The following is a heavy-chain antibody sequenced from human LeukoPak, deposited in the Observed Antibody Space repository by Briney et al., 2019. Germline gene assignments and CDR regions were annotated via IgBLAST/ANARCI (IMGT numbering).Heavy chain of an antibody. CDR1: GGTFSSCA. CDR2: IIPIFGTA. D-gene: IGHD4-11*01. J-gene: IGHJ3*02. CDR3: ARGYDYSKGGDAFDI. Sequence: APVKVSCKASGGTFSSCAISWVRQAPGQGLEWMGRIIPIFGTANYAQKFQGRVTMTRDTSTSTVYMELSSLRSEDTAVYYCARGYDYSKGGDAFDIWGQGTMVTVSS. V-gene: IGHV1-69*05.